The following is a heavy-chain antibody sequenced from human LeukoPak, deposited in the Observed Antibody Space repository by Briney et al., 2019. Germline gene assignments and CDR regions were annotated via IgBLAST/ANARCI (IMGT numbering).Heavy chain of an antibody. CDR1: GYTFTSYG. CDR3: ARDFESETTRSFDY. V-gene: IGHV1-18*01. D-gene: IGHD1-1*01. CDR2: ISGNNANT. J-gene: IGHJ4*02. Sequence: ASVKVSCKASGYTFTSYGISWVRQAPGQGLDWMGWISGNNANTKYAQKFQGRVTMTTDTSASTAYMELRSLRSDDTAVYHCARDFESETTRSFDYWGQGTLVTVSS.